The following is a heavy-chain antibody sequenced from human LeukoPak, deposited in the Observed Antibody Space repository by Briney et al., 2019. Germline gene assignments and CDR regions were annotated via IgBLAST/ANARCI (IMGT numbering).Heavy chain of an antibody. CDR3: ARDGGQQWLTNYYSYGMDV. CDR2: IKTYNGDT. V-gene: IGHV1-18*01. J-gene: IGHJ6*02. D-gene: IGHD6-19*01. Sequence: ASVKVSCRASGYTFTTYGINWVRQAPGQGLEWMGWIKTYNGDTNSAQNLQDRIIMTTDTSTGTAYMELRSLRSDHTAVYYCARDGGQQWLTNYYSYGMDVWGQGTTVTVSS. CDR1: GYTFTTYG.